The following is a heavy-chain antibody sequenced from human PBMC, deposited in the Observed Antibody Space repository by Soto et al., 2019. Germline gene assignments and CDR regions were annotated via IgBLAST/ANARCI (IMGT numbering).Heavy chain of an antibody. CDR2: IIPIFGTA. V-gene: IGHV1-69*01. J-gene: IGHJ3*02. CDR1: GGTFSSYA. CDR3: AREFLAYCGGDCYSPHAFDI. D-gene: IGHD2-21*02. Sequence: QVQLVQSGAEVKKPGSSVKVSCKASGGTFSSYAISWVRQAPGQGLEWMGGIIPIFGTANYAQKFQGRVTITADESTSTAYMELSSLRAEDTAVYYCAREFLAYCGGDCYSPHAFDIWGQGTMVTVSS.